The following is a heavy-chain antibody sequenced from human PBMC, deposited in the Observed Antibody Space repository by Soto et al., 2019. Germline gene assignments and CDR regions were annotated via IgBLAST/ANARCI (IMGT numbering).Heavy chain of an antibody. CDR3: ARSVFP. CDR1: GGSISSGGHY. J-gene: IGHJ5*02. Sequence: QVQLQESGPGLVKLSQTLYLTCTVSGGSISSGGHYWSWIRQHPGKGPEWIGYIYYSGSTYYNPSLKNRLTISLDTSKNQFSLKLSSVTAADTAVYYCARSVFPWGQGTLVTVSS. CDR2: IYYSGST. V-gene: IGHV4-31*03.